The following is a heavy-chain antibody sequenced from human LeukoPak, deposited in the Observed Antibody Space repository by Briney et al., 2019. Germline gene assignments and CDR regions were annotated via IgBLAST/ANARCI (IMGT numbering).Heavy chain of an antibody. CDR3: ARDPNGDYIGAFEF. CDR1: GFTFSNYA. J-gene: IGHJ3*01. Sequence: TGGSLRLSCAASGFTFSNYAVMWVRQAPGQGLEWVSAITSGGAPRYADSVKGRFTISRDNSKNTLYLQMNSLRAEDTAQYFCARDPNGDYIGAFEFWGGGTVVTVSS. D-gene: IGHD4-17*01. V-gene: IGHV3-23*01. CDR2: ITSGGAP.